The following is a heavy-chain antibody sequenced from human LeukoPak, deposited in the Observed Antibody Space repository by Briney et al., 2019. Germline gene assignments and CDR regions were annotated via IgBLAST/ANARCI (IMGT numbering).Heavy chain of an antibody. D-gene: IGHD1-1*01. V-gene: IGHV7-4-1*02. CDR2: INTNTGNP. Sequence: ASVKVSCKASGDTFTSYAMNWVRQAPGQGLEWRGWINTNTGNPTYAQGFTGRFVFSLDTSVSTAYLQISSLKAEDTAVYYCARDSWDWNQNWFDPWGQGTLVTVSS. CDR3: ARDSWDWNQNWFDP. CDR1: GDTFTSYA. J-gene: IGHJ5*02.